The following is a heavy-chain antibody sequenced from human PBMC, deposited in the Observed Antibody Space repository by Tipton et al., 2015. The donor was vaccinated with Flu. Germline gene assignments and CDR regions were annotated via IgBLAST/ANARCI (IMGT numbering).Heavy chain of an antibody. J-gene: IGHJ4*02. CDR1: GYSFNTYG. CDR2: ISPYTDNS. CDR3: VRDMPQGVVVIPPAKRFDH. V-gene: IGHV1-18*01. D-gene: IGHD2-2*01. Sequence: QLMQSGGEVKKPGASVKVSCRTSGYSFNTYGISWVRQAPGQGLEWMGWISPYTDNSNYAQKFQGRVTMTTDTSTNTAYMEVRSLRLDDTAVYYCVRDMPQGVVVIPPAKRFDHWGQGTLVTVSS.